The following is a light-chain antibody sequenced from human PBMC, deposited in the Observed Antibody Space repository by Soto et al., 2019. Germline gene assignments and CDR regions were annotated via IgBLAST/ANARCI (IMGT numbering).Light chain of an antibody. CDR2: EVS. CDR3: SSYTSSSTLV. J-gene: IGLJ1*01. Sequence: QSALTQPASVSGSPGQSITISCTGTSSDVGGYKYVSWYQQHPGKAPKLMIYEVSNRPSGVSNRLSGSKSGYTASLTISGLQAEDEADYYCSSYTSSSTLVFGAGTKLTVL. V-gene: IGLV2-14*01. CDR1: SSDVGGYKY.